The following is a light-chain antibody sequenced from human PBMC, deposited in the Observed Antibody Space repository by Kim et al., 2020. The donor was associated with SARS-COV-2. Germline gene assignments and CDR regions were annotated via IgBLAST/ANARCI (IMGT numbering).Light chain of an antibody. CDR1: QSVDNY. Sequence: EIVLTQSPATLSLSPGERATLSCRASQSVDNYLAWYQQKPGQVPRLLIYDASNRATGIPARFSGSGSGTDYTLTISSLESEDFAVYYCQHRKNWPLTFGGGTKLEI. J-gene: IGKJ4*01. CDR2: DAS. V-gene: IGKV3-11*01. CDR3: QHRKNWPLT.